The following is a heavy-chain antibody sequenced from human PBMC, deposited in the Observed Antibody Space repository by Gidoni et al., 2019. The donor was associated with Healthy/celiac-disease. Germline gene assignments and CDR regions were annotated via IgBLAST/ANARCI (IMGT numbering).Heavy chain of an antibody. Sequence: QVQLVESGGGVVQPGRSLRLSCAASGVTFSSYGMHWVRQAPGKGLEWVAVISYDGSNNYYADSVKGRFTISRDNSKNTLYLQMNSLRAEDTAVYYCAKDLLTGDSLGAFDIWGQGTMVTVSS. J-gene: IGHJ3*02. V-gene: IGHV3-30*18. CDR2: ISYDGSNN. D-gene: IGHD7-27*01. CDR1: GVTFSSYG. CDR3: AKDLLTGDSLGAFDI.